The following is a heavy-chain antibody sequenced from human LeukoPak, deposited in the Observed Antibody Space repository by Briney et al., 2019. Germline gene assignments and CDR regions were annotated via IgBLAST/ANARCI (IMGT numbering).Heavy chain of an antibody. CDR1: GFTFSSYS. Sequence: GGSLRLSCAASGFTFSSYSMNWVRQAPGKGLEWVSSISSSSSYIYYADSVKGRFTISRDNAKNSLYLQMNSLRAEDTAVYYCARDIGYYYDSSGYLFDYWGQGTLVTVSS. D-gene: IGHD3-22*01. CDR2: ISSSSSYI. CDR3: ARDIGYYYDSSGYLFDY. V-gene: IGHV3-21*01. J-gene: IGHJ4*02.